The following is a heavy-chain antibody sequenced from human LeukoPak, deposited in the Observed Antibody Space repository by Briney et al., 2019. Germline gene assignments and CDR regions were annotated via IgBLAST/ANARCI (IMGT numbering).Heavy chain of an antibody. J-gene: IGHJ4*02. CDR3: ARRCDTSSYYTYYFDY. D-gene: IGHD3-22*01. V-gene: IGHV1-2*02. CDR1: GYTFTDYY. Sequence: SVKVSCKASGYTFTDYYIHWVRQAPGQGLEWMGWINPNSGGTNYAQKFQGRVTMTRDTSISTAYMELSRLRSDDTVVYFCARRCDTSSYYTYYFDYWGQGTLVTVSS. CDR2: INPNSGGT.